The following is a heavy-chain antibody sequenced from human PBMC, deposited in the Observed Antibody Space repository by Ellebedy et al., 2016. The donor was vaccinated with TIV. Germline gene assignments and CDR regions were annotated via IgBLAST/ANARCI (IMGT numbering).Heavy chain of an antibody. D-gene: IGHD3-3*01. J-gene: IGHJ4*02. CDR3: AREYDLLSGFDY. CDR2: ISYDGTSH. V-gene: IGHV3-30-3*01. Sequence: GGSLRLXXTGSGFAFSRYTLHWVRQAPGKGLAWVALISYDGTSHKYADSVKGRFTISRDNSKNTLFLQMNSLRTEDTAIYYCAREYDLLSGFDYWGQGTLVTVSS. CDR1: GFAFSRYT.